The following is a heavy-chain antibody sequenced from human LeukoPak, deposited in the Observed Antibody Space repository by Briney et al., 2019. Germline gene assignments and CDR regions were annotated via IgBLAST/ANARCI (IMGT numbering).Heavy chain of an antibody. Sequence: SETLSLTCAVYGESLNYYYWSWIRQSPEKGLEWIGEVFDGKTTNYNPSLKSRVAISAVTSSNQFSLNLKSVTAADTAVYYCASGAWATRLHSWAQGTLVIVSS. CDR2: VFDGKTT. J-gene: IGHJ4*02. D-gene: IGHD5-24*01. CDR1: GESLNYYY. CDR3: ASGAWATRLHS. V-gene: IGHV4-34*12.